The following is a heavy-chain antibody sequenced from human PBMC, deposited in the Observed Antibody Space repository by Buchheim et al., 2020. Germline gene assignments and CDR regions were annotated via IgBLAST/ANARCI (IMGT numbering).Heavy chain of an antibody. J-gene: IGHJ5*02. CDR2: IGTSSSFT. V-gene: IGHV3-11*06. CDR1: GFTFSDHY. Sequence: QVQLVESGGGLVKPGGSLRLSCAASGFTFSDHYMSWIRQAQGKGLEWISYIGTSSSFTNYADSVKGRFTISRDNAKNSLYLQMNSLGAEDKAVYYCVRVGHYDILTGYPGWFDPWGQGTL. D-gene: IGHD3-9*01. CDR3: VRVGHYDILTGYPGWFDP.